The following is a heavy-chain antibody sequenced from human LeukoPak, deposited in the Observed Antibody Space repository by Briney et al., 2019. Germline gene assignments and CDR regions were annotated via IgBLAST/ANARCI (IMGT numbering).Heavy chain of an antibody. V-gene: IGHV3-21*01. J-gene: IGHJ4*02. D-gene: IGHD1-26*01. CDR2: ISSSSSYI. CDR3: ARVGGTLIDY. CDR1: GFIFTNYA. Sequence: PGGSLRLSCAASGFIFTNYAMNWVRQAPGKGLEWVSSISSSSSYIYYADSVKGRFTISRDNAKNSLYLQMNSLRAEDTAVYYCARVGGTLIDYWGQGTLVTVSS.